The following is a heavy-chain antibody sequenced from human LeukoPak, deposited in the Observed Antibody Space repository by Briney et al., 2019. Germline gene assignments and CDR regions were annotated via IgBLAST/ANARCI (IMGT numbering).Heavy chain of an antibody. J-gene: IGHJ4*02. V-gene: IGHV4-4*07. Sequence: SETLSLTCTVSGGSISSYYWSWIRQPAGRGLEWIGRIQTSGSTNYNPSLKSRVTMSVDTSKNKFSLKVDSVTAADTAVYYCARVGSGWSFDYWGQGTLVTVSS. D-gene: IGHD6-19*01. CDR1: GGSISSYY. CDR2: IQTSGST. CDR3: ARVGSGWSFDY.